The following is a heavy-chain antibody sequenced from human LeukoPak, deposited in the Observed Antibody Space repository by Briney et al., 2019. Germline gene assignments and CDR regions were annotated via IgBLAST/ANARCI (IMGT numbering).Heavy chain of an antibody. Sequence: GGSLRLSCAASRFTFSSHSMTWVRRAPGKGLEWVSSISTSSSYIYYADSVKGRSTISRDNAKKSLYLQMNSLRAEDTAVYYCASDSGSYFFRDAFDIWGQGTMVTVSS. D-gene: IGHD1-26*01. CDR3: ASDSGSYFFRDAFDI. CDR2: ISTSSSYI. V-gene: IGHV3-21*01. J-gene: IGHJ3*02. CDR1: RFTFSSHS.